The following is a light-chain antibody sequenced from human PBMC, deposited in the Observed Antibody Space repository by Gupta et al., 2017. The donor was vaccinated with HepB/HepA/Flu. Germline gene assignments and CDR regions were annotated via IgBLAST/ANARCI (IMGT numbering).Light chain of an antibody. Sequence: EIVLTQSPATLSLSPGERATLSCRASQSISSTSLAWYQQKPGQAPRLLIYDASNRATGIPATFRGNGGGTDSNLTITSREPEDFEFYHCQHRHHCRPPGTFGQGTQVEIK. CDR1: QSISSTS. V-gene: IGKV3-11*01. CDR2: DAS. CDR3: QHRHHCRPPGT. J-gene: IGKJ5*01.